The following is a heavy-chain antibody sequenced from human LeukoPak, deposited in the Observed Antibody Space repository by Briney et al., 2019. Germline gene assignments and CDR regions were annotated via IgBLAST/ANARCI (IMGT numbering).Heavy chain of an antibody. CDR1: GGSFSGYY. V-gene: IGHV4-34*01. D-gene: IGHD3-22*01. Sequence: PSETLSLTCAVYGGSFSGYYWIWIRQPPGKGLEWIGEINHSGSTNYNPSLKSRVTISVDTSKNQFSLKLSSVTAADTAVYYCARRRASYYDSSGYNGIDYWGQGTLVTVSS. CDR3: ARRRASYYDSSGYNGIDY. CDR2: INHSGST. J-gene: IGHJ4*02.